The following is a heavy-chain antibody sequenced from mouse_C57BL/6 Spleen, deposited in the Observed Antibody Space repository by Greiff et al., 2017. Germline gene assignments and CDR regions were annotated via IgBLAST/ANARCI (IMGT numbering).Heavy chain of an antibody. CDR1: GYAFSSSW. V-gene: IGHV1-82*01. CDR2: IYPGDGDT. Sequence: LQESGPELVKPGASVKLSCKASGYAFSSSWMNWVKQRPGKGLEWIGRIYPGDGDTNYNGKFKGKATLTADKSSSTAYMQLSSLTSEDSAVDCGARDGCYVGALDYWGQGTSVTVSS. D-gene: IGHD2-3*01. CDR3: ARDGCYVGALDY. J-gene: IGHJ4*01.